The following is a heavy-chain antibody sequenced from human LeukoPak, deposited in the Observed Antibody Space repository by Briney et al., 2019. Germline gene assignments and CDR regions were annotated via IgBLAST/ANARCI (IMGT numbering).Heavy chain of an antibody. CDR2: INHSGST. V-gene: IGHV4-34*01. J-gene: IGHJ5*02. CDR1: GGSFSGYY. CDR3: ARGRFNWNP. D-gene: IGHD1-20*01. Sequence: PSETLSLTCAVYGGSFSGYYWSWIRQPPGKGLEWIGEINHSGSTNYNLSLKSRVTVSVHTSKNQFSLKLSSVTAADTAIYYCARGRFNWNPWGQGTLVTVSS.